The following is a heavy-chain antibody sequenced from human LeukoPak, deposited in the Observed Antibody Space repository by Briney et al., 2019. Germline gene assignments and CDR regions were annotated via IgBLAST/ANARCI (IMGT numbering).Heavy chain of an antibody. CDR2: INHSGST. D-gene: IGHD1-26*01. CDR1: GGSFSGYY. CDR3: ARFRSYNAIGYYYYYMDV. J-gene: IGHJ6*03. Sequence: SETLSLTCAVYGGSFSGYYWSWIRQPPGKGLEWIGGINHSGSTNYNPSLKSRVTKSVDTSKNQFSLKLSSVTAADTAVYYCARFRSYNAIGYYYYYMDVWGKGTTVTVSS. V-gene: IGHV4-34*01.